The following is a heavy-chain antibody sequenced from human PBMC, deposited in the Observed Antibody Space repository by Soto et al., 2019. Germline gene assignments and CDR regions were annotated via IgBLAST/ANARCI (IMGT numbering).Heavy chain of an antibody. CDR1: GFTFSSYA. D-gene: IGHD3-9*01. Sequence: GGSLRLSCAASGFTFSSYAISWVRQAPGKGLEWVSAISGSGGSTYYADSVKGRFTISRDNSKNTLYLQMNSLRAEDTAVYYCAKDGNPIPYLTGYYRLGWFDPWGQGTLVTVSA. CDR3: AKDGNPIPYLTGYYRLGWFDP. V-gene: IGHV3-23*01. CDR2: ISGSGGST. J-gene: IGHJ5*02.